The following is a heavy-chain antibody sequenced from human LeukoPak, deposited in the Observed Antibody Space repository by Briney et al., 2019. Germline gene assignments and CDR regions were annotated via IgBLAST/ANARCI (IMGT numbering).Heavy chain of an antibody. CDR2: ISGSGVST. V-gene: IGHV3-23*01. J-gene: IGHJ4*02. CDR3: AKHFYPLVNYVIYFDS. CDR1: GFTFSSYA. Sequence: GGSLRLSCAASGFTFSSYAMSWVRQAPGKGLEWVSTISGSGVSTYFADSVKGRFTISRDNSKNTLYLQMNSLRPEDTAVYYCAKHFYPLVNYVIYFDSWGQGTLVTVSS. D-gene: IGHD1-7*01.